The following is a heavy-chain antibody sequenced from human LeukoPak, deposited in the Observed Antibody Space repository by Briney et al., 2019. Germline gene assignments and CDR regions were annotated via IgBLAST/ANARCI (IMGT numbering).Heavy chain of an antibody. CDR3: ARGRASGYSSSWQNWFDP. CDR2: VYYSGST. J-gene: IGHJ5*02. D-gene: IGHD6-13*01. Sequence: PSETLSLTCPVSGGSVSSGSHYWSWIRQPPGKGLEWIGHVYYSGSTSYNPSLKGRVTISVDTSKNQFSLKLSSVTAADTAVYYCARGRASGYSSSWQNWFDPWGQGTLVTVSS. V-gene: IGHV4-61*01. CDR1: GGSVSSGSHY.